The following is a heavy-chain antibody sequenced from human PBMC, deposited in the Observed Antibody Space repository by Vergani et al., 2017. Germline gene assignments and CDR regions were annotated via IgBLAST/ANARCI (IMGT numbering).Heavy chain of an antibody. J-gene: IGHJ6*03. Sequence: QVQLQESGPGLVKPSETLSLTCTVSGGSISSYYWSWIRQPTGKGLEWIGYIYYSGSTNYNPSLKSRVTISVDTSKNQFSLKLSSVTAADTAVYYCARGLQLWGYYYYYMDVGGKGTTVTVSS. CDR2: IYYSGST. CDR1: GGSISSYY. D-gene: IGHD5-18*01. V-gene: IGHV4-59*12. CDR3: ARGLQLWGYYYYYMDV.